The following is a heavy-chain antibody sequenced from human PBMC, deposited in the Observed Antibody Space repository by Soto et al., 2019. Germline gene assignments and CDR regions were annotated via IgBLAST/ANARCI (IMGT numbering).Heavy chain of an antibody. Sequence: QVQLVQSGAEVKKPGASVKVSCKASGYTFTSYGISWVRQAPGQGLEWMGWISAYSGNTNYAQKLQGRVTMTTDTSTSTAYMELRSLRSDDTTVYYGARQYDILTGYYLEVGYWGQGTLVTVSS. J-gene: IGHJ4*02. V-gene: IGHV1-18*01. D-gene: IGHD3-9*01. CDR2: ISAYSGNT. CDR3: ARQYDILTGYYLEVGY. CDR1: GYTFTSYG.